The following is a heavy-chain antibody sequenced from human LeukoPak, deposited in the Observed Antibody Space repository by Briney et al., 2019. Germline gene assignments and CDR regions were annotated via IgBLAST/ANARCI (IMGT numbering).Heavy chain of an antibody. CDR3: ARSRILTGYSWAGSDRPFDY. V-gene: IGHV1-69*01. CDR1: GGTFSSYA. D-gene: IGHD3-9*01. CDR2: IIPIFGTA. J-gene: IGHJ4*02. Sequence: SVKVSCKASGGTFSSYAISWVRQAPGQGLEWMGGIIPIFGTANYAQKFQGRVTITADESTSTAYMELSSLRSEDTAVYYCARSRILTGYSWAGSDRPFDYWGQGTLVTVSS.